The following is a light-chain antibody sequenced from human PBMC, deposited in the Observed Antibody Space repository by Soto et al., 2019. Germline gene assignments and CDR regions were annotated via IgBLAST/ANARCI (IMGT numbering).Light chain of an antibody. CDR2: DAS. V-gene: IGKV3-15*01. Sequence: EIVLTQSPGTLSLSPGERATLSCRASQSVSSNLAWYQQKPGQAPRLLIYDASTRATGIPARFSGSGSGTDFTLTISSLQSEDFAVYFCQQYNNWLRTFGQGTKVDIK. CDR1: QSVSSN. J-gene: IGKJ1*01. CDR3: QQYNNWLRT.